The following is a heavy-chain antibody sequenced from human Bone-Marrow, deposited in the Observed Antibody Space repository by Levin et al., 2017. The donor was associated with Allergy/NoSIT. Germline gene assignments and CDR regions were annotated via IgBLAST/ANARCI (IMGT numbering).Heavy chain of an antibody. CDR2: IMPILGIP. Sequence: GGSLRLSCKASTGTFTMYTISWVRQAPGQGLEWMGRIMPILGIPNYAQKFQGRVTITADRSTYTIYMELSSLRSEDTALYYCARDGETNYGDVPTPIYYFDYWGQGTLVTVSS. CDR3: ARDGETNYGDVPTPIYYFDY. CDR1: TGTFTMYT. J-gene: IGHJ4*02. D-gene: IGHD4-17*01. V-gene: IGHV1-69*04.